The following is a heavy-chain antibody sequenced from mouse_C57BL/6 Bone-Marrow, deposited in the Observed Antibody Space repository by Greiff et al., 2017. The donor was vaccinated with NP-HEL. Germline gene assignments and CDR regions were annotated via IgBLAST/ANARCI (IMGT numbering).Heavy chain of an antibody. J-gene: IGHJ4*01. Sequence: EVKLLESGGGLVQPGGSLKLSCAASGIDFSRYWMSWVRRAPGKGLEWIGEINPDSSTINYAPSLKDKFIISRDNAKNTLYLQMSKVRSEDTALYYCARPSLLWLRRGAMDYWGQGTSVTVSS. D-gene: IGHD2-2*01. CDR2: INPDSSTI. CDR1: GIDFSRYW. V-gene: IGHV4-1*01. CDR3: ARPSLLWLRRGAMDY.